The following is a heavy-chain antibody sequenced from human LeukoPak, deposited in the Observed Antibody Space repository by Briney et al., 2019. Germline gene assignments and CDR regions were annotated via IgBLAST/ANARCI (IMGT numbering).Heavy chain of an antibody. CDR2: INHRGST. V-gene: IGHV4-34*01. CDR1: GESLSKYY. D-gene: IGHD1-26*01. J-gene: IGHJ4*02. CDR3: ASSVGSTDY. Sequence: PSETLSLTCAAYGESLSKYYWTWIRQSPGKGLEWIGEINHRGSTNLNPSLKSRVTLSADTSKHQFSLKLTSVTAADAAVYYCASSVGSTDYWGQGTLVTVSS.